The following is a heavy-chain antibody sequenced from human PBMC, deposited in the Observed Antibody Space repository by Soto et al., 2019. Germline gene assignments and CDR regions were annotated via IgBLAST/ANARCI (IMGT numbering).Heavy chain of an antibody. V-gene: IGHV1-69*13. Sequence: GASVKVSCKASGRTFSSYAISWVRQAPGQGLEWMGGIIPIFGTANYAQKFQGRVTITADESTSTAYMELSSLRSEDTAVYYCARAPVYSSGWYGDYYGMDVWGQGTTVTVSS. J-gene: IGHJ6*02. CDR1: GRTFSSYA. D-gene: IGHD6-19*01. CDR3: ARAPVYSSGWYGDYYGMDV. CDR2: IIPIFGTA.